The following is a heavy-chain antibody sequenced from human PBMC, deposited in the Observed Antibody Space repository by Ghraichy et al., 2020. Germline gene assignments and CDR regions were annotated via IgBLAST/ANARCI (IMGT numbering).Heavy chain of an antibody. D-gene: IGHD4-23*01. V-gene: IGHV3-21*01. CDR2: ISSSSSYI. CDR1: GFTFSSYS. J-gene: IGHJ5*02. Sequence: GGSLRLSCAASGFTFSSYSMNWVRQAPGKGLEWVSSISSSSSYIYYADSVKGRFTISRDNAKNSLYLQMNSLRAEDTAVYYCARAGDYGGNSGNWFDPWGQGTLVTVSS. CDR3: ARAGDYGGNSGNWFDP.